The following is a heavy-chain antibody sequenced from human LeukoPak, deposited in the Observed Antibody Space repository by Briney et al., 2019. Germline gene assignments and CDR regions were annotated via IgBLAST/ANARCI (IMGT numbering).Heavy chain of an antibody. Sequence: ASVKVSCKASGYTFTGYYMHWVRQAPGQGLEWMGWINPNSGGTNYAQKFQGRVTMTTDTPTSTAYMELRSLRSDDTAVYYCARDLMTTVTTTFDYWGQGTLVTVSS. CDR2: INPNSGGT. CDR1: GYTFTGYY. D-gene: IGHD4-17*01. V-gene: IGHV1-2*02. CDR3: ARDLMTTVTTTFDY. J-gene: IGHJ4*02.